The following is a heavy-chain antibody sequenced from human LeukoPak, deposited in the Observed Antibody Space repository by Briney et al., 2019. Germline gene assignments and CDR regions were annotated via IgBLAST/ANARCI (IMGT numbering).Heavy chain of an antibody. Sequence: ASVKVSCKASGYTFTSYYMHWVRQAPGQGLEWMGIINPSGGSTSYAQKFQGRVTMTEDTSTDTAYMELSSLRSEDTAVYYCATMCSSGWYCDDYWGQGTLVTVSS. CDR2: INPSGGST. CDR3: ATMCSSGWYCDDY. CDR1: GYTFTSYY. D-gene: IGHD6-19*01. J-gene: IGHJ4*02. V-gene: IGHV1-46*01.